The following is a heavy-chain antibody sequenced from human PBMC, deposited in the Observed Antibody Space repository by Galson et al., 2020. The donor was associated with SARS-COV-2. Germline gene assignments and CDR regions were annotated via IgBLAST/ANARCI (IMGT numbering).Heavy chain of an antibody. CDR3: TRDMVWAGNYYCMDV. D-gene: IGHD2-8*01. CDR2: IYTSGRT. Sequence: SETLSLTCTVSGGTFSSGSYYWSRVRQPAGKGLEWIVRIYTSGRTNYNPSLKSRVTPSVDTSKNQFSLKLSSVTAADTAVYFCTRDMVWAGNYYCMDVWGKGTTVTVSS. V-gene: IGHV4-61*02. J-gene: IGHJ6*03. CDR1: GGTFSSGSYY.